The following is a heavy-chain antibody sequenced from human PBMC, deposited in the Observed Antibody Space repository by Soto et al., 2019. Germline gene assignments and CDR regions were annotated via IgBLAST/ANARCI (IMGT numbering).Heavy chain of an antibody. CDR1: GYTLTELS. CDR2: FDPEDGET. V-gene: IGHV1-24*01. D-gene: IGHD3-16*01. J-gene: IGHJ4*02. CDR3: ATAPRDYVWGSYDY. Sequence: VKVSCKVSGYTLTELSMHWVRQAPGKGLEWMGGFDPEDGETIYAQKFQGRVTMTEDTSTDTAYMELSSLRSEDTAVYYCATAPRDYVWGSYDYWGQGTLVTVS.